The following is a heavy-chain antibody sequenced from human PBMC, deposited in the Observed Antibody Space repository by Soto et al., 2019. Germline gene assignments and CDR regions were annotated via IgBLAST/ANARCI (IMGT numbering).Heavy chain of an antibody. D-gene: IGHD2-2*01. CDR1: GGSFSGYY. CDR2: INHSGST. J-gene: IGHJ4*02. CDR3: ARGMGSSTPPIDY. V-gene: IGHV4-34*01. Sequence: SETLSLTCAVYGGSFSGYYWSWIRQPPGKGLEWIGEINHSGSTNYNPSLKSRVTISVDTSKNQFSLKLSSVTAADTAVYYCARGMGSSTPPIDYWGQGTLVTVSS.